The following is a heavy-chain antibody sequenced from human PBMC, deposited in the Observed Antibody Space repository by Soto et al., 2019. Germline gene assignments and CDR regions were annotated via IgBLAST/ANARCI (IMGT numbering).Heavy chain of an antibody. CDR3: ARILGMTMVRGVPTGWCDP. J-gene: IGHJ5*02. CDR1: GFSLSNARMG. Sequence: QVTLKESGPVLVKPTETLTLTCTVSGFSLSNARMGVSWIRQPPGKALEWLAHIFSNDEKSYSTSLKSRLTISQDTSKSQVDLTMTNMDPVDTATYYCARILGMTMVRGVPTGWCDPWGQGTLVTVSS. V-gene: IGHV2-26*01. D-gene: IGHD3-10*01. CDR2: IFSNDEK.